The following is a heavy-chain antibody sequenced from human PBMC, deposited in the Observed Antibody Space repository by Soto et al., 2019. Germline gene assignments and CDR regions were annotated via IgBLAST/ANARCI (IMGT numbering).Heavy chain of an antibody. CDR2: ISGSGGST. CDR1: GFTFSSYA. D-gene: IGHD5-18*01. V-gene: IGHV3-23*01. Sequence: LRLSCAASGFTFSSYAMSWVRQAPGKGLEWVSAISGSGGSTYYADSVKGRFTISRDNSKNTLYLQMNSLRAEDTAVYYCAKDGSYTAMVPIDYCGQGPLVTVYS. CDR3: AKDGSYTAMVPIDY. J-gene: IGHJ4*02.